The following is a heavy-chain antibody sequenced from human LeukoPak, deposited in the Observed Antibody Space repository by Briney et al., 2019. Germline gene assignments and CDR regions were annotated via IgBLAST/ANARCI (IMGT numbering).Heavy chain of an antibody. V-gene: IGHV3-15*01. Sequence: GGSLRLSCEGSGFTFTDAWMSWVRQAPGKGLEWVGRVKSKADDGTTKYAAPVRDRFTISRDDSKNTLYLHMNRLKTEDTAVYYCTTDAGADSWPLGYWGQGTLVTVSS. CDR2: VKSKADDGTT. J-gene: IGHJ4*02. CDR1: GFTFTDAW. D-gene: IGHD7-27*01. CDR3: TTDAGADSWPLGY.